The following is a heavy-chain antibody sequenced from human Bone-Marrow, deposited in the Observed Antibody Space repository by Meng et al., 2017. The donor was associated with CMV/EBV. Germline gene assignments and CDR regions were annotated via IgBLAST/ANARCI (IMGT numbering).Heavy chain of an antibody. CDR2: INSDGSST. CDR1: GFTFSSYW. CDR3: ARGPYYVLRFLEWLLNP. D-gene: IGHD3-3*01. J-gene: IGHJ5*02. Sequence: GESLKISCAASGFTFSSYWMHWVRQAPGKGLVWVSRINSDGSSTSYADSVKGRFTISRDNAKNTLYLQMNSLRAEDTAVYYCARGPYYVLRFLEWLLNPWGQGTLV. V-gene: IGHV3-74*01.